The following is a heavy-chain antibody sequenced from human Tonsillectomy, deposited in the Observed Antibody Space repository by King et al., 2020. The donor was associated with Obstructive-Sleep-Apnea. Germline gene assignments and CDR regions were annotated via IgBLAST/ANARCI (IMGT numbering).Heavy chain of an antibody. D-gene: IGHD3-10*01. V-gene: IGHV4-34*01. J-gene: IGHJ4*02. Sequence: VQLQQWGAGLLKPSETLSLTCAVYGGSFSGYYWSWIRQPPGKGLEWIGEINHIGSTNYNPSLKSRVTISVDTSKNQFSLKLSSVTAADTAVYYCARGGTYYYGSGSYLIDYWGQGTLVTVSS. CDR2: INHIGST. CDR1: GGSFSGYY. CDR3: ARGGTYYYGSGSYLIDY.